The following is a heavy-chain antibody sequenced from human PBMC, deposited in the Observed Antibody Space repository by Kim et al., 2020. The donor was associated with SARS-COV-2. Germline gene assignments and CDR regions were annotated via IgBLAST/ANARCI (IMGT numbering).Heavy chain of an antibody. Sequence: GGSLRLSCAASGFTFSSYSMNWVRQAPGKGLEWVSSISSSSSYIYYADSVKGRFTISRDNAKNSLYLQMNSLRAEDTAVYYCARDQSLLACTNGVCYLGPRGMDVWGQGTTVTVSS. CDR3: ARDQSLLACTNGVCYLGPRGMDV. V-gene: IGHV3-21*01. J-gene: IGHJ6*02. CDR2: ISSSSSYI. D-gene: IGHD2-8*01. CDR1: GFTFSSYS.